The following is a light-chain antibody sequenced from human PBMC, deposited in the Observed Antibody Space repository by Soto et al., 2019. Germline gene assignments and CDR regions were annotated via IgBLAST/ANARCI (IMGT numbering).Light chain of an antibody. V-gene: IGLV2-23*01. J-gene: IGLJ2*01. CDR3: SSYAGAVV. CDR2: EGS. CDR1: SSGVENYNL. Sequence: QSVLTQPASVSGSPGQSITLSCTRTSSGVENYNLVSWYQHRPGKAPKLIIYEGSQRPSGVSDRFSGSKSGNTASLTISGLWAEDEADYYCSSYAGAVVFGGGTKLTVL.